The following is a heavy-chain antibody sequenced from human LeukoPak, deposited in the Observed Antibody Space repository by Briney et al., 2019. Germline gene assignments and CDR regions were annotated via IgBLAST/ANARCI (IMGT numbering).Heavy chain of an antibody. V-gene: IGHV3-30-3*01. CDR3: ARDGVGMATRNYYYYGMDV. D-gene: IGHD5-24*01. Sequence: PGGSLRLSCAASGFTFSSYAMHWVRQAPGKGLEWVAVISYDGSNKYYADSVKGRFTISRDNSKNTLYLQMNSLRADDTAVYYCARDGVGMATRNYYYYGMDVWGQGTTVTASS. CDR2: ISYDGSNK. J-gene: IGHJ6*02. CDR1: GFTFSSYA.